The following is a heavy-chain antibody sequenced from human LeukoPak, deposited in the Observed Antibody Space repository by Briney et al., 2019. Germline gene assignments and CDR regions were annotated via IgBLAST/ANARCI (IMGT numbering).Heavy chain of an antibody. V-gene: IGHV4-39*02. Sequence: SETLSLTCSVSGGSISSSTYYWGWIRQPPGQGLDWIGNIYYSGSTHYNPSPKSRVTISVDTSKNQFSLKLTSVTAADTAVYYCARDYSDYAFDSWGQGTLVTVSS. CDR3: ARDYSDYAFDS. D-gene: IGHD5-12*01. CDR2: IYYSGST. CDR1: GGSISSSTYY. J-gene: IGHJ4*02.